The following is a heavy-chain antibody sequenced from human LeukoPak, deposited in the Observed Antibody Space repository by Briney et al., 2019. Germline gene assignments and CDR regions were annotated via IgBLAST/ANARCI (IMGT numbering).Heavy chain of an antibody. Sequence: ASVKVPCKASGYTFRSFDVNWVRQATGQGLEWIGWMNPNSCNTGYAQEFQGRVTMTRNTSINTAYMEVSGLTSEDTAVYYCARAPSPASYAMDVWGQGTTVTVSS. V-gene: IGHV1-8*01. CDR2: MNPNSCNT. CDR3: ARAPSPASYAMDV. CDR1: GYTFRSFD. J-gene: IGHJ6*02.